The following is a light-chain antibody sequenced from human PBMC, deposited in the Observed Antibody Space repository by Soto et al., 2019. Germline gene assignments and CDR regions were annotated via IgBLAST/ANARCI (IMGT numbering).Light chain of an antibody. CDR3: RPYDNPLPDT. CDR1: QGIRND. V-gene: IGKV1-6*01. Sequence: QGIRNDLGWYQQKPGKAPKLLIYAASSLQSGVPSRFSGSGSGTDHTHTIIRLRSADTASQHSRPYDNPLPDTFCGGTKVDIK. J-gene: IGKJ4*01. CDR2: AAS.